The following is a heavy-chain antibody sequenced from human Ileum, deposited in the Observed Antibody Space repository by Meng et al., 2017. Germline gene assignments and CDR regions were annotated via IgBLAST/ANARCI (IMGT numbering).Heavy chain of an antibody. CDR2: AST. CDR3: ARDHMGSLDY. CDR1: GGSVSRAGYQ. J-gene: IGHJ4*02. Sequence: QVHPQDSGPGRVRPSETRSLICTVSGGSVSRAGYQWGWIRQPPGKGLEWIGYASTNYNPSLKSRVTISLDTSRNQFSLSLSSVTAADTAVYYCARDHMGSLDYWGQGILVTVSS. D-gene: IGHD1-26*01. V-gene: IGHV4-61*08.